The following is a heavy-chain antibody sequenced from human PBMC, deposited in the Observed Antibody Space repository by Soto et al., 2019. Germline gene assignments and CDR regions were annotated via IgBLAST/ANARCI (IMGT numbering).Heavy chain of an antibody. CDR3: ARDPETLYCSGGSCYSGAFDI. D-gene: IGHD2-15*01. V-gene: IGHV3-74*01. Sequence: PGGSLRLSCAASGFTFSSYWMYWVRQAPGKGLVWVSRINSDGSSTSYADSVKGRFTISRDNAKNTLYLQMNSLRAEDTAVYYCARDPETLYCSGGSCYSGAFDIWGQGTMVTVSS. CDR1: GFTFSSYW. CDR2: INSDGSST. J-gene: IGHJ3*02.